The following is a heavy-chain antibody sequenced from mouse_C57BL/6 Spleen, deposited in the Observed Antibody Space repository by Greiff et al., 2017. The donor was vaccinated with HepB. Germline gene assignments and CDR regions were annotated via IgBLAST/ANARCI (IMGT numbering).Heavy chain of an antibody. J-gene: IGHJ1*03. CDR3: ARSDDGYPYWYFDV. CDR2: IYPRDGST. V-gene: IGHV1-85*01. CDR1: GYTFTSYD. D-gene: IGHD2-3*01. Sequence: QVQLQQSGPELVKPGASVKLSCKASGYTFTSYDINWVKQRPGQGLEWIGWIYPRDGSTKYNEKFKGKATLTVDPSSSTAYMELHSLPSDDSAVYYCARSDDGYPYWYFDVWGTGTTVTVSA.